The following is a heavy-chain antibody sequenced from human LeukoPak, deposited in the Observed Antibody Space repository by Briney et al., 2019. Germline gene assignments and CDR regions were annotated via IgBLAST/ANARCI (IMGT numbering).Heavy chain of an antibody. J-gene: IGHJ4*02. CDR1: GFTFADYA. V-gene: IGHV3-9*01. CDR3: ARGRYSGTTYYFDY. CDR2: ITWNSGSI. D-gene: IGHD5-12*01. Sequence: GGSLRLSCAASGFTFADYAMHWVRQVPGKGLEWVSGITWNSGSIGYADSVKGRFTISRDNAKNSLYLQMNSLRAEDTAMYYCARGRYSGTTYYFDYWGQGTLVTVSS.